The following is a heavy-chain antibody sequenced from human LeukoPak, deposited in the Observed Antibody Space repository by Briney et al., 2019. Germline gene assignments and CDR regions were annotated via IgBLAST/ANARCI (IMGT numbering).Heavy chain of an antibody. CDR2: IIPIFGTA. V-gene: IGHV1-69*13. D-gene: IGHD3-9*01. CDR1: GGTFTSYA. Sequence: SVKVSCKASGGTFTSYAISWVRQAPGQGLEWMGGIIPIFGTANYAQKFQGRVTITADESTSTAYMELSSLRSEDTAVYYCAKDDGGYFDWLLPRPSYLYYYYGMDVWGQGTTVTVSS. J-gene: IGHJ6*02. CDR3: AKDDGGYFDWLLPRPSYLYYYYGMDV.